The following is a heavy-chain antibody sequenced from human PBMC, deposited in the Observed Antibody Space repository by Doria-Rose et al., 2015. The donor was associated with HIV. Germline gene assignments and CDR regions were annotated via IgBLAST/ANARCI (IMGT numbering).Heavy chain of an antibody. CDR1: GFSFESYA. J-gene: IGHJ6*03. V-gene: IGHV3-9*01. CDR3: AKAPIIGPKYYFYMDV. D-gene: IGHD3-3*01. Sequence: VQLVQSGGGLVQPGRSLRLSCVGSGFSFESYAMHWVRLAPGKGLEWVAGISWDSDAKGTADSVEGRFTISRDNAKKSVYLEMRSLRPEDTALYYCAKAPIIGPKYYFYMDVWGKGTSVTVSS. CDR2: ISWDSDAK.